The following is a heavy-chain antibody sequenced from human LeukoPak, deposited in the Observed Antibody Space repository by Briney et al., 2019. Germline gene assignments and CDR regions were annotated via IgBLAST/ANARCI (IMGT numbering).Heavy chain of an antibody. Sequence: TGRSLRLSCAASGFSFSSYGMHWVRQAPGKGLEWVAVIWYDGSKKYYADSVKGRFIISRDNSRNTLYLQMNSLRVEDTTVYYCARAPSSGDYFDYWGQGTLVTVSS. V-gene: IGHV3-33*01. J-gene: IGHJ4*02. D-gene: IGHD6-19*01. CDR1: GFSFSSYG. CDR3: ARAPSSGDYFDY. CDR2: IWYDGSKK.